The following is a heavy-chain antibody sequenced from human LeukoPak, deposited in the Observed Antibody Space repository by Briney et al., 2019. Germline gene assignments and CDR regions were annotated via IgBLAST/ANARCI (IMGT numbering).Heavy chain of an antibody. V-gene: IGHV3-23*01. Sequence: GGSLRLSCAASGFTFSNYAMRWVRQAPGKGLEWVSSITSSGDTTYYTDSVRGRFTISRDNSKNTLYLQMHSLRAEDTALYYIADSNYWYPVDYWGQGTLVTVSS. D-gene: IGHD4-11*01. CDR1: GFTFSNYA. CDR2: ITSSGDTT. CDR3: ADSNYWYPVDY. J-gene: IGHJ4*02.